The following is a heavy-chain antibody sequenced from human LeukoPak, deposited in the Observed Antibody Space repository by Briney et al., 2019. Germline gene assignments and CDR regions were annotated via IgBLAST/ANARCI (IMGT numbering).Heavy chain of an antibody. J-gene: IGHJ3*01. Sequence: GGSLRLSCAASGFTFSDYYMSWIRQAPGKGLEWVSYISSSSSYTNYADSVKGRFTISRDNAKNSLYLQMNSLRAEDTAVYYYASGPPYYDYVWGSSPHVWGQGTMVTVSS. CDR2: ISSSSSYT. V-gene: IGHV3-11*06. CDR3: ASGPPYYDYVWGSSPHV. D-gene: IGHD3-16*01. CDR1: GFTFSDYY.